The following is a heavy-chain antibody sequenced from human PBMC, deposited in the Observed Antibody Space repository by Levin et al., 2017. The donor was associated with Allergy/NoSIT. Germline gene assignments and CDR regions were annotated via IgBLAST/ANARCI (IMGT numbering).Heavy chain of an antibody. J-gene: IGHJ4*02. CDR1: GFSLSTSGMA. V-gene: IGHV2-5*02. Sequence: SGPTLVKPTQTLTLTCTFSGFSLSTSGMAVGWLRQPPGKALEWLTLIYWDDDKRYSPSLKSRLSITKDISKNQVILTMSNMDPVDTGTDYCARRAYSTGWYDYWGQGTLVTVSS. D-gene: IGHD6-19*01. CDR2: IYWDDDK. CDR3: ARRAYSTGWYDY.